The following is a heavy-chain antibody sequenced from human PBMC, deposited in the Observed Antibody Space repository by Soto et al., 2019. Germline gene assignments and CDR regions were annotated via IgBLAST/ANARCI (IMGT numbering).Heavy chain of an antibody. J-gene: IGHJ6*02. CDR2: IYSGGST. Sequence: GGSLRLSCAASGFTVSSNYMSWVRQAPGKGLEWVSVIYSGGSTYYADSVKGRFTISRDNSKNTLYLQMNSLRAEDTAVYYCAKGSMTTVTTYYYGMDVWGQGTTVTVSS. CDR3: AKGSMTTVTTYYYGMDV. V-gene: IGHV3-66*01. D-gene: IGHD4-4*01. CDR1: GFTVSSNY.